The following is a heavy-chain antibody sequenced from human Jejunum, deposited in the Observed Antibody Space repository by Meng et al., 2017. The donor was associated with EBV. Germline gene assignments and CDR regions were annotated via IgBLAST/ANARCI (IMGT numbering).Heavy chain of an antibody. J-gene: IGHJ4*02. CDR1: GGSVSSGGYY. CDR3: ARDQNGSYLAY. CDR2: IYNSEST. D-gene: IGHD1-26*01. Sequence: VQLQESGPGLVKPSETLSLTCTVSGGSVSSGGYYWSWSRQPQGKGLEWIGYIYNSESTNYKSSLKSRVTISADTSKNQFSLRLSSVTAADTAVYYCARDQNGSYLAYWGQGTLVTVSS. V-gene: IGHV4-61*08.